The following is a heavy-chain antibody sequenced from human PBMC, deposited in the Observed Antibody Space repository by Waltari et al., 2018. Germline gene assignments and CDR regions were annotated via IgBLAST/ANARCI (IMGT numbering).Heavy chain of an antibody. J-gene: IGHJ4*02. CDR3: ARDLNWETY. CDR1: GFTFSTYW. V-gene: IGHV3-7*01. D-gene: IGHD7-27*01. CDR2: RNPDGSEK. Sequence: EVQLVESGGGLVQPGGSLRLSCAASGFTFSTYWMTWVRKTPGKGLGWVAKRNPDGSEKNYVDSVKGRFTISRDNAKNSLYLQMNSLRAEDTSVYYCARDLNWETYWGRGALVTVSS.